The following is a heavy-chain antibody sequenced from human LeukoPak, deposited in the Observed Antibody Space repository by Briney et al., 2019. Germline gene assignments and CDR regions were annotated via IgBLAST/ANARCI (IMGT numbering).Heavy chain of an antibody. CDR3: ASGITMDV. D-gene: IGHD3-10*01. CDR2: ISYDGSNK. V-gene: IGHV3-30-3*01. J-gene: IGHJ6*02. CDR1: GFTFSSYA. Sequence: GRSLRLSCAASGFTFSSYAMHWVRQAPGKGLEWVAVISYDGSNKYYADSVKGRFTISRDNSKNTLYLQMNSLRAEDTAVYYCASGITMDVWGQGTTVTVSS.